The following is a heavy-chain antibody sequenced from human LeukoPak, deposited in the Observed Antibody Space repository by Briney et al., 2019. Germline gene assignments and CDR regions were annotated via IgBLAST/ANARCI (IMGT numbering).Heavy chain of an antibody. D-gene: IGHD3-10*01. J-gene: IGHJ4*02. CDR2: IYTSGST. V-gene: IGHV4-4*07. Sequence: SETLSLTCTVSGGSISSYYRSWIRQPAGKGLEWIGRIYTSGSTNYNPSLKSRVTMSVDTSKNQFSLKLSSVTAADTAVYYCARERHYYGSGTDSSRPDYWGQGTLVTVSS. CDR3: ARERHYYGSGTDSSRPDY. CDR1: GGSISSYY.